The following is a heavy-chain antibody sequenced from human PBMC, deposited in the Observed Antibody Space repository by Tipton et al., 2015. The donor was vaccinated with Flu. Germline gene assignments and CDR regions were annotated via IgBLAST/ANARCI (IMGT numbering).Heavy chain of an antibody. J-gene: IGHJ4*02. V-gene: IGHV4-38-2*02. CDR2: IYHSGST. CDR1: GYSISSGYY. D-gene: IGHD1-7*01. Sequence: TLSLTCTVSGYSISSGYYWGWIRQPPGKGLEWIGSIYHSGSTYYNPSLKSRVTISVDTSKNQFSLKLSSVTAADTAVYYCASFISEYNWNYGEGLDYLGQGTLVTVSS. CDR3: ASFISEYNWNYGEGLDY.